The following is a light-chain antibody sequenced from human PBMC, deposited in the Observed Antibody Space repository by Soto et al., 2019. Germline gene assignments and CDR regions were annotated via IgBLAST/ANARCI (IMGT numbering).Light chain of an antibody. CDR3: QQTNSLPLT. CDR1: QGISSW. Sequence: DIQLPQSSSSVSQFVGDRGAITCMASQGISSWLAWYQQKPGKAPKLLIYTASSLQTGVPSRFSGSGSGTDFTLTITSLQPEDFATYYCQQTNSLPLTFGAGTKVDIK. V-gene: IGKV1-12*01. J-gene: IGKJ4*01. CDR2: TAS.